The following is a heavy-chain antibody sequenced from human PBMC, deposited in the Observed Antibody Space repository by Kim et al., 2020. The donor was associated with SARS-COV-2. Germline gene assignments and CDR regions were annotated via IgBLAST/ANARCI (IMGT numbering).Heavy chain of an antibody. D-gene: IGHD6-19*01. Sequence: GGSLRLSCAASGFTFDDYAMHWVRQAPGKGLEWVSGISWNSGSIGYADSVKGRFTISRDNAKNSLYLQMNSLRAEDTALYYCAKDIGGSSGWYISYYYGMDVWGQGTTVTVSS. CDR3: AKDIGGSSGWYISYYYGMDV. V-gene: IGHV3-9*01. J-gene: IGHJ6*02. CDR1: GFTFDDYA. CDR2: ISWNSGSI.